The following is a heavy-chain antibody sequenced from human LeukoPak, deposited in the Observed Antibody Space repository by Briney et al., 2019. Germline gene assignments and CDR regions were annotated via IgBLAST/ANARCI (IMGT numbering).Heavy chain of an antibody. Sequence: SVKVSCKASGGTFSSYAISWVRQAPGQGLEWMGGIIPIFGTANYAQKFQGRVTITADKSTSTAYMELSSLRSEDTAVYYCATTPERYDILTGSPDYYYYYMDVWGKGTTVTVSS. CDR3: ATTPERYDILTGSPDYYYYYMDV. CDR1: GGTFSSYA. CDR2: IIPIFGTA. D-gene: IGHD3-9*01. J-gene: IGHJ6*03. V-gene: IGHV1-69*06.